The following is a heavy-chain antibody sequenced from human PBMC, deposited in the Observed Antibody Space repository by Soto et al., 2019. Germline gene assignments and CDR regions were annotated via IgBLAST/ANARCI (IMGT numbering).Heavy chain of an antibody. CDR2: IRSKAYGGTT. CDR3: TIMCSSTSCYSGYYYYMDV. V-gene: IGHV3-49*03. J-gene: IGHJ6*03. CDR1: GFTFGDYA. D-gene: IGHD2-2*02. Sequence: PGGSLRLSCTASGFTFGDYAMSWFRQAPGKGLEWVGFIRSKAYGGTTEYAASVKGRFTISRDDSKSIAYLQMNSLKTEDTAVYYCTIMCSSTSCYSGYYYYMDVWGKGTTVTVS.